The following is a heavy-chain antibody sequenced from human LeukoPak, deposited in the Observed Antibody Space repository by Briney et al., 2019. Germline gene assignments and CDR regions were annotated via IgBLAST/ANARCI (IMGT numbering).Heavy chain of an antibody. CDR3: ARVSGYSYGNSYYYYYYGMDV. CDR1: GGSISSYY. CDR2: IYYSGST. D-gene: IGHD5-18*01. J-gene: IGHJ6*02. Sequence: PSETLSLSCTVSGGSISSYYWSWIRQPPGKGLEWIGYIYYSGSTNYNPSLKSRVTISVDTSKNQFSLKLSSVTAADTAVYYCARVSGYSYGNSYYYYYYGMDVWGQGTTVTVSS. V-gene: IGHV4-59*01.